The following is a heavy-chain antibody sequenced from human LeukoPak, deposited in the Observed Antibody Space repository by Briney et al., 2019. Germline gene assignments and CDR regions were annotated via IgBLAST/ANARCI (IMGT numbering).Heavy chain of an antibody. J-gene: IGHJ4*02. CDR1: GGSISSGSYY. CDR3: ARAFHCSSTNCYTRGLDY. D-gene: IGHD2-2*02. Sequence: PSETLSLTCTVSGGSISSGSYYWSWIRQPAGKGLEWIGRIYTSGSTNYNPSLKSRVTIPVDTSKNQFSLKLSSVTAADTAVYYCARAFHCSSTNCYTRGLDYWGQGTLVTVSS. V-gene: IGHV4-61*02. CDR2: IYTSGST.